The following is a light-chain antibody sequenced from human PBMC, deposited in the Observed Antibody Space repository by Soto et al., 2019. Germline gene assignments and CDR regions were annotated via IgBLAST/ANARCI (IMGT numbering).Light chain of an antibody. CDR3: QQSYNSPPQYT. CDR1: QSVRNNY. CDR2: GAS. V-gene: IGKV3-20*01. J-gene: IGKJ2*01. Sequence: EIVLTQAPDTLSLSPGERATLSCRASQSVRNNYLAWYQQKPGQAPRLLIYGASSRATGIPDRFSGSVSGTDFTLTISGLQPEDFATYYCQQSYNSPPQYTFGQGTKLEIK.